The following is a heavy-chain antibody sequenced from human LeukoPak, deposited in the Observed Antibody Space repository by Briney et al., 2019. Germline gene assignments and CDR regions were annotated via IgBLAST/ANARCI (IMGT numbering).Heavy chain of an antibody. Sequence: ASVKVSCKASGYTFTGYYMHWVRQAPGQGLEWMGWISAYNGNTNYAQKLQGRVTMTTDTSTSTAYMELRSLRSDDTAVYYCARILGSSTSRRAFDIWGQGTMVTVSS. V-gene: IGHV1-18*04. CDR1: GYTFTGYY. D-gene: IGHD2-2*01. J-gene: IGHJ3*02. CDR2: ISAYNGNT. CDR3: ARILGSSTSRRAFDI.